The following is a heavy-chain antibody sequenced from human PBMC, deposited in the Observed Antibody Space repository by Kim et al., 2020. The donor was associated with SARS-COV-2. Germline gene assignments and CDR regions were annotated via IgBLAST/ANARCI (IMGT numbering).Heavy chain of an antibody. D-gene: IGHD1-20*01. V-gene: IGHV4-59*01. J-gene: IGHJ4*02. CDR2: GRT. Sequence: GRTIYNTSLKSRVTISVDPSKNQFSLKLSSVTAADTAVYYCARYKARGFDSWGQGTLVTVSS. CDR3: ARYKARGFDS.